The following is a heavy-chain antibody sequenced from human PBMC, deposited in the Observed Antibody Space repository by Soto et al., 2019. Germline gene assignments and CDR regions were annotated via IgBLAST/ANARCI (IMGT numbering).Heavy chain of an antibody. CDR2: ISAYNGNT. Sequence: QVQLVQSGAEVKKPGASVKVYCKASGYTFTSYGISWVRQAPGQGLEWMGWISAYNGNTNYAQKLQGRVTMTTDTSTSTAYMELRSLRSDDTAVYYCARAIARPAYYYGSGSYYMDVWGKGTTVTVSS. J-gene: IGHJ6*03. D-gene: IGHD3-10*01. CDR1: GYTFTSYG. CDR3: ARAIARPAYYYGSGSYYMDV. V-gene: IGHV1-18*01.